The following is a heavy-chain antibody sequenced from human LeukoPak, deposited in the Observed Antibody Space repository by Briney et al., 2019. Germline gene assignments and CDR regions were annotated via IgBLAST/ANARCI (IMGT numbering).Heavy chain of an antibody. CDR3: ARDAKYYYGSRTFFFYEH. Sequence: SETLSLTCTVSGGSFTTYYWSWIRQPAGRGLEWIGHIDSSGTTNCNPSLKSRVTMSTDPSKNQFSLKLSSVTAADTAIYYCARDAKYYYGSRTFFFYEHWGQGTLLTVSS. CDR1: GGSFTTYY. CDR2: IDSSGTT. V-gene: IGHV4-4*07. J-gene: IGHJ4*02. D-gene: IGHD3-10*01.